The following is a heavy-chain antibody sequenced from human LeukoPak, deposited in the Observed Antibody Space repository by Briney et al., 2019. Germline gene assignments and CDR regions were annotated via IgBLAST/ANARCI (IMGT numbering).Heavy chain of an antibody. D-gene: IGHD2-15*01. J-gene: IGHJ4*02. Sequence: PSETLSLTCTVSGGSISSSSYSWGWIRQPPGKGLEWIGSIYYSGSTYYNPSLKSRVTISVDTSKNQFSLKLSSVAAADTAVYYCARHVDGLYYFDYWGQGTLVTVSS. CDR2: IYYSGST. V-gene: IGHV4-39*01. CDR1: GGSISSSSYS. CDR3: ARHVDGLYYFDY.